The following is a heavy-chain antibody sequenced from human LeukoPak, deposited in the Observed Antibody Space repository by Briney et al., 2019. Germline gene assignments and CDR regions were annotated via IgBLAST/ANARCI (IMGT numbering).Heavy chain of an antibody. D-gene: IGHD6-6*01. CDR3: ARDSRGAYSSSPNPMWY. CDR2: ISAYNGNT. Sequence: ASVKVSCKASGYTFTSYGISWVRQAPGQGLEWMGWISAYNGNTNYAQKLQGRVTMTTDTSTSTAYMELRSLRSDDTAVYYCARDSRGAYSSSPNPMWYWGQGTLVTVSS. V-gene: IGHV1-18*01. CDR1: GYTFTSYG. J-gene: IGHJ4*02.